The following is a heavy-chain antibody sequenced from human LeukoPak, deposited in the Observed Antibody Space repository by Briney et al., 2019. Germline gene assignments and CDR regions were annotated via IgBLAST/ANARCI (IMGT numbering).Heavy chain of an antibody. CDR1: GFTFSSYS. Sequence: PGGSLRLSCAASGFTFSSYSMNWVRQAPGKGLEWVANINQDGSEKYYVDSVRGRFTISRDNAKNSLYLQMNSLRAEDTAVYYCASAGWFDPRGQGTLVTVSS. J-gene: IGHJ5*02. CDR2: INQDGSEK. CDR3: ASAGWFDP. V-gene: IGHV3-7*01.